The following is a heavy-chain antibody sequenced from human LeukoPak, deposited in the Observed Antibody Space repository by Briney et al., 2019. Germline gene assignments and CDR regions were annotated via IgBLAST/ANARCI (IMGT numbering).Heavy chain of an antibody. J-gene: IGHJ4*02. V-gene: IGHV1-69*01. D-gene: IGHD6-13*01. Sequence: GASVKVSCKASGGTFSSYAISWVRPAPGQGLEWMGGIIPIFGTANYAQKFQGRVTITADESTSTAYMELSSLRSEDTAVYYCARVATWDSSSWYDWGQGTLVTVSS. CDR2: IIPIFGTA. CDR3: ARVATWDSSSWYD. CDR1: GGTFSSYA.